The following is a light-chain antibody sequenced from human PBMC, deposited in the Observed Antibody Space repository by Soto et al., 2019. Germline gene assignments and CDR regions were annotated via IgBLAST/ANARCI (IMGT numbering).Light chain of an antibody. V-gene: IGKV1-33*01. J-gene: IGKJ2*01. Sequence: DIQMTQSPSSLSASVGDRVTITCQASQDISNSLIWYQQKSGKAPKLLIYGASNLETGVPSRFSGGGSRTYFTFTISSPQPENIATYYCQQYHSLPYTYGQGTKLEIK. CDR2: GAS. CDR3: QQYHSLPYT. CDR1: QDISNS.